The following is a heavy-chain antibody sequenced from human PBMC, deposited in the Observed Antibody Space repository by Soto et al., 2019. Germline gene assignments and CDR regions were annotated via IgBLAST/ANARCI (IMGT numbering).Heavy chain of an antibody. V-gene: IGHV3-48*02. D-gene: IGHD1-1*01. CDR1: GFTFSSYS. Sequence: EVQLVESGGGLVQPGGSLRVSCAASGFTFSSYSMNWVRQAPGKGLEWVSYISSSSSAIHYADSVKGRFTISRDNAKNSLYLQMTSLRDEDTAMYYCVRARGRLEVGLSNWFDPWGQGTLVTVSS. J-gene: IGHJ5*02. CDR2: ISSSSSAI. CDR3: VRARGRLEVGLSNWFDP.